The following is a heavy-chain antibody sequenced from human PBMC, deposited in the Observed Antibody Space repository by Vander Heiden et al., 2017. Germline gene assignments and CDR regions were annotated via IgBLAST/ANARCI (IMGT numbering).Heavy chain of an antibody. CDR1: GFTFSSYS. Sequence: EVQLVESGGGLVQPGGSLRLSCAASGFTFSSYSINWVRQAPGKGLEWVSYISSSSSTIYYADSVKGRFTISRDNGKNSLYLQMNSLRDEDTALYYCASYYDTTYGMDVWGQGTTVTVSS. D-gene: IGHD3-9*01. V-gene: IGHV3-48*02. CDR2: ISSSSSTI. CDR3: ASYYDTTYGMDV. J-gene: IGHJ6*02.